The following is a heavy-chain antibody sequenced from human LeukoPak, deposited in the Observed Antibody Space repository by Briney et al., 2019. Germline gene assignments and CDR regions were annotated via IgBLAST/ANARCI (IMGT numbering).Heavy chain of an antibody. CDR2: IRYDGSNK. D-gene: IGHD2-15*01. V-gene: IGHV3-30*02. Sequence: PGGSLRLSCAASGFTFGAYGMHWVRQAPGKGLEWVAFIRYDGSNKYYTDSVKGRFTISRDNSKNTLYLQMNSLRAEDTAVYYCARDRPGGYCSGGSCYSVEYYFDYWGQGTLVTVSS. CDR1: GFTFGAYG. J-gene: IGHJ4*02. CDR3: ARDRPGGYCSGGSCYSVEYYFDY.